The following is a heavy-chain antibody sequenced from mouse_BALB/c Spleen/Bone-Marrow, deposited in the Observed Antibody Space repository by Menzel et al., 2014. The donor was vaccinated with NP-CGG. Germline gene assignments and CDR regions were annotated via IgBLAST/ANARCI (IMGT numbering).Heavy chain of an antibody. J-gene: IGHJ3*01. Sequence: VQLKESGAELVKPGASVKLSCTASGFNIKDTYMYWVKQRPEQGLEWIGRIDPANGNTKYDPKFQDKATITPDTSSNTAFLQLSRLGSEETAVYCCGKYFYGSSLFAYWGQGTLVTGSA. CDR2: IDPANGNT. D-gene: IGHD1-1*01. CDR1: GFNIKDTY. V-gene: IGHV14-3*02. CDR3: GKYFYGSSLFAY.